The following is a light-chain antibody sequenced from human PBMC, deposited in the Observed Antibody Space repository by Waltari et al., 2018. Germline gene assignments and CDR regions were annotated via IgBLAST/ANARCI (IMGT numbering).Light chain of an antibody. CDR1: HGISDN. CDR2: GPF. V-gene: IGKV3-15*01. J-gene: IGKJ5*01. Sequence: EVVMTQSPATLSVSPGERATLSCRASHGISDNLAWYQQKPGQAPRLLIYGPFTRATGIPARFTGSGSGTEFTLTINSLQSEDSAVYYCQQYNRWPPITFGQGTRLEIK. CDR3: QQYNRWPPIT.